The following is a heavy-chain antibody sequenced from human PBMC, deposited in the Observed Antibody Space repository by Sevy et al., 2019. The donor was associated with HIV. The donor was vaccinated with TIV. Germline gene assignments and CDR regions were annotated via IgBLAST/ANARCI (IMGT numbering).Heavy chain of an antibody. CDR1: GYTPTELS. Sequence: ASVKVSCKVSGYTPTELSMHWVRQAPGKGLEWMGGFDPEDGETIYAQKFQGRVTMTEDTSTDTAYMELSSLRSEDTAVYYCATSIDIIKIEYFQHWGQGTLVTVSS. CDR3: ATSIDIIKIEYFQH. D-gene: IGHD3-16*02. V-gene: IGHV1-24*01. J-gene: IGHJ1*01. CDR2: FDPEDGET.